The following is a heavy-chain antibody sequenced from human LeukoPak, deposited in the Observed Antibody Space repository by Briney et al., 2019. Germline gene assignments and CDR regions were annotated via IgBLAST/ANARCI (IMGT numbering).Heavy chain of an antibody. CDR1: GGSFSGYY. J-gene: IGHJ4*02. CDR2: INHSGST. CDR3: ARGPTVEYDILTGYYRFDY. Sequence: SETLSLTCAVSGGSFSGYYWSWIRQTPAKGLEWIGEINHSGSTKYNPSLASRVTISLDTSKNQFSLKLNSVTAADTAVYYCARGPTVEYDILTGYYRFDYWGQGTLVTVSS. V-gene: IGHV4-34*01. D-gene: IGHD3-9*01.